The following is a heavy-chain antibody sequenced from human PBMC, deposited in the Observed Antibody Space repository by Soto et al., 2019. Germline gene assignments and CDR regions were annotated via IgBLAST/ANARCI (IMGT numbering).Heavy chain of an antibody. V-gene: IGHV1-18*01. CDR3: AREYCSGGSCYETDY. J-gene: IGHJ4*02. CDR2: ISGYNDNT. CDR1: GYTFTTYG. Sequence: QIRLVQSGAEVQKPGASVKVSCKASGYTFTTYGISWVRQAPGQGLKWMGWISGYNDNTKYAQSLQGRVTMTTDTSTTTAYMELRSLRSDDTAVYYCAREYCSGGSCYETDYWCQGTPVTVSS. D-gene: IGHD2-15*01.